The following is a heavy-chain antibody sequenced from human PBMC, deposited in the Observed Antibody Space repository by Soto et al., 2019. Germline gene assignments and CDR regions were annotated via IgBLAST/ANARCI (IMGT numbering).Heavy chain of an antibody. J-gene: IGHJ6*02. CDR1: GFTFDDYA. V-gene: IGHV3-43D*03. CDR3: AKGMGRIAAAGTYYCYGMDV. Sequence: GGSLRLSCAASGFTFDDYAMHWVRQAPGKGLEWVSLISWDGGSTYYADSVKGRFTISRDNSKNSLYLQMNSLRAEDTALYYCAKGMGRIAAAGTYYCYGMDVWGQGTTVTVSS. D-gene: IGHD6-13*01. CDR2: ISWDGGST.